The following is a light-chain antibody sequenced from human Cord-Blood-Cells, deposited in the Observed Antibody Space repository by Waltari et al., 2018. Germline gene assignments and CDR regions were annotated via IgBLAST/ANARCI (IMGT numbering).Light chain of an antibody. V-gene: IGKV3-15*01. CDR3: QQYNNWPFT. CDR2: GAS. CDR1: QSVSSN. J-gene: IGKJ3*01. Sequence: EIWMTQSPATLCVSPGERANLSCRASQSVSSNLAWYQQKTGQAPRLLIYGASTRATDIPARFSGSGSGTEFTLTISSLQSEDFAVYYCQQYNNWPFTFGPGTKVDIK.